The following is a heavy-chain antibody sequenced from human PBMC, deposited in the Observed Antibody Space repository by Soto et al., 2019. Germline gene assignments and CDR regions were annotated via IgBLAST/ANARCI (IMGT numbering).Heavy chain of an antibody. J-gene: IGHJ4*02. Sequence: GGSLRLSCAASGFTFSSYSMNWVRQAPGKGLEWVSYISSSSSTIYYADSVKGRFTISRDNAKNSLYLQMNSLRDEDTAVYYCARDIKEGGPQLWPRDFDYWGQGTLVTVYS. D-gene: IGHD5-18*01. CDR3: ARDIKEGGPQLWPRDFDY. V-gene: IGHV3-48*02. CDR1: GFTFSSYS. CDR2: ISSSSSTI.